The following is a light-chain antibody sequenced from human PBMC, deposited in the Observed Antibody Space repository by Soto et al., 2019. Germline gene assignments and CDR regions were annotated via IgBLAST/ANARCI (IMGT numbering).Light chain of an antibody. V-gene: IGLV2-8*01. CDR3: YSSAGSNTLV. J-gene: IGLJ2*01. CDR2: EVS. Sequence: QSVLTQPPSASGSPGQSVTISCTGTSSDVGGYNYVSWYQQHPGKAPKLMIYEVSKRPSGVPDRFSGSKSGNTASLTVSGLQAEDEADYYCYSSAGSNTLVFGGGTKLTVL. CDR1: SSDVGGYNY.